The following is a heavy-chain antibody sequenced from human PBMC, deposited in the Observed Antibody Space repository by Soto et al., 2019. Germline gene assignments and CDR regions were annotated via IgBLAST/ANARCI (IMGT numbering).Heavy chain of an antibody. CDR1: GYTFTGYY. CDR3: ARGDIVVVVAATLPGPYYMDV. CDR2: INPNSGGT. J-gene: IGHJ6*03. D-gene: IGHD2-15*01. V-gene: IGHV1-2*04. Sequence: GASVKVPCKASGYTFTGYYMHWVRQAPGQGLEWMGWINPNSGGTNYAQKFQGWVTMTRDTSISTAYMELSRLRSDDTAVYYCARGDIVVVVAATLPGPYYMDVWGKGTTVTVSS.